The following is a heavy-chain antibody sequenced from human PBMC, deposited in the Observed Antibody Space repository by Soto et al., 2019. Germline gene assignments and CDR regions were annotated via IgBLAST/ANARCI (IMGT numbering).Heavy chain of an antibody. V-gene: IGHV3-23*01. J-gene: IGHJ6*03. D-gene: IGHD3-10*01. CDR2: ISGSGGST. Sequence: GGSLRLSCAASGFTFSSYAMSWVRQAPGKGLEWVSAISGSGGSTYYADSVKGRFTISRDNSKNTLYLQMNSLRAEDTAVYYCAKGEYYYGSGSYYNSYYYYMDVWGKGTTVTVSS. CDR1: GFTFSSYA. CDR3: AKGEYYYGSGSYYNSYYYYMDV.